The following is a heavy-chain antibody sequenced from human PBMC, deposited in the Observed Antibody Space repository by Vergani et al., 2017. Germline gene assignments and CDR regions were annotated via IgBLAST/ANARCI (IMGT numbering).Heavy chain of an antibody. J-gene: IGHJ4*02. V-gene: IGHV3-30-3*01. CDR2: ISYDGSNK. CDR1: GFTFSSYA. Sequence: QVQLVESGGGVVQPGRSLRLSCAASGFTFSSYAMHWVRQAPGKGLEWVAVISYDGSNKYYAEAVKGRFTISRDNSKNRLYLQMNRLRAEDTAVYYCARDGGDMEWELLSGFDYWGQGTLVTVSS. CDR3: ARDGGDMEWELLSGFDY. D-gene: IGHD1-26*01.